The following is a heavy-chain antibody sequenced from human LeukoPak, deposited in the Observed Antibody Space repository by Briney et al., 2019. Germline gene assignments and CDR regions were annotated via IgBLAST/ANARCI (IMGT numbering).Heavy chain of an antibody. CDR2: MNPNSGNT. J-gene: IGHJ5*02. CDR1: GYTFTSYD. Sequence: ASVKVSCRASGYTFTSYDINWVRQATGQGLEWMGWMNPNSGNTGYAQKFQGRVTMTRNTSISTDYMELSSLRSEDTAVYYCARRYCSSTSCYRDNWFDPWGQGTLVTVSS. CDR3: ARRYCSSTSCYRDNWFDP. V-gene: IGHV1-8*01. D-gene: IGHD2-2*01.